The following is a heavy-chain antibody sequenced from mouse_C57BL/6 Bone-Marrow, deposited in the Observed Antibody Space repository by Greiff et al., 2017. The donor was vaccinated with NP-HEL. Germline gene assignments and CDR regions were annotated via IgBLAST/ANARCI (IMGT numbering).Heavy chain of an antibody. V-gene: IGHV1-19*01. Sequence: EVKLQESGPVLVKPGASVKMSCKASGYTFTDYYMNWVKQSHGKSLEWIGVINPYNGGTSYNQKFKGKATLTVDKSSSTAYMELNSLTSEDSAVYYCARWGTVVATGKNYWGQGTTLTVSS. J-gene: IGHJ2*01. D-gene: IGHD1-1*01. CDR3: ARWGTVVATGKNY. CDR2: INPYNGGT. CDR1: GYTFTDYY.